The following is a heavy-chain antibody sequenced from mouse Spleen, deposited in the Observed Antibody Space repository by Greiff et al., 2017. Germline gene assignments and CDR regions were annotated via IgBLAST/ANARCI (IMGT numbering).Heavy chain of an antibody. J-gene: IGHJ4*01. CDR2: IYPRSGNT. CDR1: GYTFTSYG. Sequence: VKLVESGAELARPGASVKLSCKASGYTFTSYGISWVKQRTGQGLEWIGEIYPRSGNTYYNEKFKGKATLTADKSSSTAYMELRSLTSEDSAVYFCARGPAVYAMDYWGQGTSVTVSS. CDR3: ARGPAVYAMDY. V-gene: IGHV1-81*01.